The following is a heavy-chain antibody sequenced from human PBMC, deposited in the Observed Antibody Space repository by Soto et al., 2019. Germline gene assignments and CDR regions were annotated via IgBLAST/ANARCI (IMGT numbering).Heavy chain of an antibody. D-gene: IGHD3-22*01. Sequence: ASVKVSCKASGYTFTSYYMHWVRLAPGQGLEWMGIINPSGGSTSYAQKFQGRVTMTRDTSTSTVYMELSSLRSEDTAVYYCSITMIVVVNRGYYGMDVWGQGTTVTVSS. V-gene: IGHV1-46*01. CDR3: SITMIVVVNRGYYGMDV. CDR2: INPSGGST. J-gene: IGHJ6*02. CDR1: GYTFTSYY.